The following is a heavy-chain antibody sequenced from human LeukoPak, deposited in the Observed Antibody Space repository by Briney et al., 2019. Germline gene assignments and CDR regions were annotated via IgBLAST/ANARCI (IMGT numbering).Heavy chain of an antibody. CDR3: ARIGSGLAFDP. CDR1: VGSISSSSYY. Sequence: SETLSLTCTVSVGSISSSSYYWGWIRQPPGKGLEWIGSIYYSGSTYYNPSLKSRVTISVDTSKNQFSLKLSSVTAADTAVYYCARIGSGLAFDPWGQGTLVTVSS. V-gene: IGHV4-39*01. J-gene: IGHJ5*02. D-gene: IGHD3-10*01. CDR2: IYYSGST.